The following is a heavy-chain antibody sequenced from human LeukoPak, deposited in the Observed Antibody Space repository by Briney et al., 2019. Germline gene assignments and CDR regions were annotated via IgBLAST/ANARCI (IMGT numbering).Heavy chain of an antibody. D-gene: IGHD1/OR15-1a*01. V-gene: IGHV3-74*01. CDR2: INPDGTII. CDR1: GLTYTNYW. J-gene: IGHJ5*02. Sequence: GGSLRLSCVAAGLTYTNYWMQWFRHAPGKGTLWVSRINPDGTIIDYADSVKVRFTISRNNANKLLYLQMDGLRADDTAVYYCAKDLSWNTADRWGQGTLVAVSS. CDR3: AKDLSWNTADR.